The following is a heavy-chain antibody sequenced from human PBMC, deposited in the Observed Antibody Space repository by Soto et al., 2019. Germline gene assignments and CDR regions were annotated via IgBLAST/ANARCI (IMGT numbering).Heavy chain of an antibody. D-gene: IGHD6-19*01. CDR2: ISGSGDST. CDR1: GFTFSSYA. V-gene: IGHV3-23*01. Sequence: PGGSLRLSCAASGFTFSSYAMSWVRQAPGKGLEWVSAISGSGDSTYYADSVKGRFTISRDNSKNTVHLQMNSLRAEDTAVYYCAKDSRIAVAGTSVYWAQGTQVPVSS. CDR3: AKDSRIAVAGTSVY. J-gene: IGHJ4*02.